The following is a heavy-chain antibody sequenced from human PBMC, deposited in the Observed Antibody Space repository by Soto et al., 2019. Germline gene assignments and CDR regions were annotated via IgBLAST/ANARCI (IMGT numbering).Heavy chain of an antibody. D-gene: IGHD2-15*01. CDR2: ISAYNGNT. CDR3: ARDGVVVAATTKGYYYYYMDV. V-gene: IGHV1-18*01. J-gene: IGHJ6*03. CDR1: GYTFTSYG. Sequence: AGVKVSCTASGYTFTSYGISWVRQAPGQGLEWMGWISAYNGNTNYAQKLQGRVTMTTDTSTSTAYMELRSLRSDDTAVYYCARDGVVVAATTKGYYYYYMDVWGKGTTVTVSS.